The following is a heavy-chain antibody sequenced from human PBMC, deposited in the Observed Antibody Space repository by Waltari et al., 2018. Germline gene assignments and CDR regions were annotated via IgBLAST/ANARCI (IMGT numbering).Heavy chain of an antibody. CDR2: INHSGST. CDR3: ARGGWQLVAQYYYYYMDV. Sequence: QVQLQQWGAGLLKPSETLSLTCAVYGASFSGYYWSWIRQPPGKGLEWIGEINHSGSTNSNPSLKSRVTRSANTSKNQYTLKLSSVTAADTAVYYCARGGWQLVAQYYYYYMDVWGKGTTVTISS. J-gene: IGHJ6*03. V-gene: IGHV4-34*01. CDR1: GASFSGYY. D-gene: IGHD6-6*01.